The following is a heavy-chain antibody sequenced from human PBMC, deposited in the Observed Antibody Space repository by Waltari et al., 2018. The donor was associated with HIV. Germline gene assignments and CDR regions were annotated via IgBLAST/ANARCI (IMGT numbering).Heavy chain of an antibody. D-gene: IGHD3-3*01. CDR2: FSSEGGRR. CDR3: ARDWRQPRGVYYGMDV. V-gene: IGHV3-74*01. Sequence: EVQVQESGGGLVQPGGSLRLSCAASGFIFSGYWMHWVRQAPGQGLVWVSPFSSEGGRRSYADSVKGRFTISRDNAENTLYLQMNSLRGEDTAVYYCARDWRQPRGVYYGMDVWGQGTTVIVSS. CDR1: GFIFSGYW. J-gene: IGHJ6*02.